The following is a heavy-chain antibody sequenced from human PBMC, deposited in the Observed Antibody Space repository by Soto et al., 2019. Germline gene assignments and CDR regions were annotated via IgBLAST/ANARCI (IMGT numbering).Heavy chain of an antibody. Sequence: GGSLRLSCAASGFTFSSYWMSWVRQAPGKGLEWVANIKQDGSEKYYVDSVKGRFTISRDNAKNSLYLQMNSLRAEDTAVYYCARDLKAESYDYVRSDYFDYWGQGTLVTVSS. V-gene: IGHV3-7*01. CDR3: ARDLKAESYDYVRSDYFDY. CDR1: GFTFSSYW. J-gene: IGHJ4*02. D-gene: IGHD5-12*01. CDR2: IKQDGSEK.